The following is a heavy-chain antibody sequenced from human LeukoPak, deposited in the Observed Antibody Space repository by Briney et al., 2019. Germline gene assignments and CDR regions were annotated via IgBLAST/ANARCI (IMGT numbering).Heavy chain of an antibody. CDR1: GGFISSYY. V-gene: IGHV4-4*07. D-gene: IGHD3-22*01. J-gene: IGHJ3*02. CDR3: VRDRVVTDSDAFDI. CDR2: IYTSGNT. Sequence: PSETLSLTCTVSGGFISSYYWSWIRQPAGKGLEWVGRIYTSGNTKYNPSLKSRVTMSVDTSENQFSLKLSSVTAADTAVYYCVRDRVVTDSDAFDIWGQGTMVTVSS.